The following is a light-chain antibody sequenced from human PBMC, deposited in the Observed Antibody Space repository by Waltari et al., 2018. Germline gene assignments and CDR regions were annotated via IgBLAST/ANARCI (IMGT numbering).Light chain of an antibody. CDR1: SGPSSYA. J-gene: IGLJ2*01. CDR2: LSSDGSH. V-gene: IGLV4-69*01. CDR3: QTWDTGVV. Sequence: QLVLTQPPPASASLGASVRLTCPLTSGPSSYAIECHQQRPEKGPRYLMRLSSDGSHTKGDGIPDRFSGSSSGAERYLIISSLQSEDEADYYCQTWDTGVVFGGGTKLTVL.